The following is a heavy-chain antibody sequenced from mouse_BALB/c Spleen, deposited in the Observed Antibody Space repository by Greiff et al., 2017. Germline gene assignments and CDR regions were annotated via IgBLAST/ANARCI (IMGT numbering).Heavy chain of an antibody. D-gene: IGHD3-1*01. CDR1: GYTFTSYW. V-gene: IGHV1S81*02. CDR3: ARGSSGYWFAY. J-gene: IGHJ2*01. Sequence: QVQLQQPGAELVKPGASVKLSCKASGYTFTSYWMHWVKQRPGQGLEWIGEINPSNGRTNYNEKFKSKATLTVDKSSSTAYMQLSSLTSEDSAVYYCARGSSGYWFAYWGQGTTLTVSS. CDR2: INPSNGRT.